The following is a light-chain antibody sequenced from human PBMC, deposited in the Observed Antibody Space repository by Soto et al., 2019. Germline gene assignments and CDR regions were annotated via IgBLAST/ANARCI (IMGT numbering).Light chain of an antibody. CDR3: QQYSAWPLT. CDR1: QSLNNN. CDR2: FAS. Sequence: EIVMTQSPATLSVSPGEKATLSCRASQSLNNNLAWYQQKPGQGPRLLIYFASTRATGIPARFSGSGSGTEFSLTISSQQSEDFAIYYCQQYSAWPLTFGGGTKVETK. V-gene: IGKV3-15*01. J-gene: IGKJ4*02.